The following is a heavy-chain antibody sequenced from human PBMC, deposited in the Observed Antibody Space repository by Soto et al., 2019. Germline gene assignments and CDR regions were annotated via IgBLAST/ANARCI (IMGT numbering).Heavy chain of an antibody. CDR1: GYTFTSYG. J-gene: IGHJ3*02. Sequence: PSVKVSCKASGYTFTSYGISWVRQAPGQGLEWMGWISAYNGNTNYAQKLQGRVTMTTDTSTSTAYMELRSLRSDDTAVYYCASSYVPTGSFDIWGQGTMVTVSS. CDR2: ISAYNGNT. V-gene: IGHV1-18*01. CDR3: ASSYVPTGSFDI. D-gene: IGHD3-16*01.